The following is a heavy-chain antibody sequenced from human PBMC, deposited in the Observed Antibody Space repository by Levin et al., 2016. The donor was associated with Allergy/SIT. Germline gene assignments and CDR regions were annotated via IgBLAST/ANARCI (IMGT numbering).Heavy chain of an antibody. J-gene: IGHJ4*01. Sequence: GGSLRLSCSASDFIVSINYMGWVRQAPGKGLEWVSRITNSGSGADYADSVKGRFTISRDNPKKTLYLQMTSLRADDTAVYYCAKVRTAWTHHPLYYFDFWGQGTLVTVSS. D-gene: IGHD2-21*02. CDR1: DFIVSINY. V-gene: IGHV3-23*01. CDR3: AKVRTAWTHHPLYYFDF. CDR2: ITNSGSGA.